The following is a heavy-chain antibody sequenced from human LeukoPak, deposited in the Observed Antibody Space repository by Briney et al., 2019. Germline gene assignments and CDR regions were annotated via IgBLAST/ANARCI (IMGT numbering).Heavy chain of an antibody. Sequence: GGSLRLSCAASGFTFSSYGMHWVRQAPGKGLEWVSAISGSGGSTYYADSVKGRFTISRDDSENTAYLQMNSLKTEDTAVYYCTRHPLAGNLVDFFDYWGQGTLVTVSS. V-gene: IGHV3-23*01. CDR1: GFTFSSYG. CDR3: TRHPLAGNLVDFFDY. J-gene: IGHJ4*02. D-gene: IGHD6-19*01. CDR2: ISGSGGST.